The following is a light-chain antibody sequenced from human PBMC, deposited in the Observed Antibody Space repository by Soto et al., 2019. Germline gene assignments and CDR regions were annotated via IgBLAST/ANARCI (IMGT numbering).Light chain of an antibody. CDR1: QSVSSSY. V-gene: IGKV3-20*01. J-gene: IGKJ1*01. CDR3: QQYGSSHPWK. CDR2: GAS. Sequence: EIVLTQSPGTLSLSPVESATLSCRSSQSVSSSYLAWYQQKPGQAPRLLIYGASSRATGIPDRFSGSGSGTDFTLTISRLEPEDFAVYYCQQYGSSHPWKFGQGTKVDIK.